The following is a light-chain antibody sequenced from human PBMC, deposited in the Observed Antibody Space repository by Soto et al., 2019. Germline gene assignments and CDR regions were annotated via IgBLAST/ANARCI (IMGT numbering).Light chain of an antibody. CDR2: GAS. J-gene: IGKJ1*01. Sequence: NVLAQSHTTLSLTSGEGATLSCRASQSVSSNLAWYQQKPGQAPRLLIYGASTRATGIPARFSGSGSGTEFTLTISSLQSEDFAVYYCQQYNNWPPWTFGQGTKVDI. CDR3: QQYNNWPPWT. V-gene: IGKV3-15*01. CDR1: QSVSSN.